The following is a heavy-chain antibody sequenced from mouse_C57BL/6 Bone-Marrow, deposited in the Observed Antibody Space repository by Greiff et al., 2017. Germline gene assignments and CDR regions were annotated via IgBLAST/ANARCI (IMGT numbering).Heavy chain of an antibody. J-gene: IGHJ2*01. V-gene: IGHV1-18*01. Sequence: EVQLQQSGPELVKPGASVKIPCKASGYTFTDYNMDWVKQSHGKSLEWIGDINPNNGGTIYNQKFKGKATVTVDKSSSTAYMELRSLTSEDTAVYYCARSGYSNFYFDYWGQGTTLTVSS. CDR2: INPNNGGT. CDR3: ARSGYSNFYFDY. D-gene: IGHD2-5*01. CDR1: GYTFTDYN.